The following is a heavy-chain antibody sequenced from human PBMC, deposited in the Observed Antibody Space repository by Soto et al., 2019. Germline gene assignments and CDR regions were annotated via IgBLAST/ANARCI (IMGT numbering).Heavy chain of an antibody. CDR3: ARGTRDSGYELFDY. J-gene: IGHJ4*02. CDR1: GGSLSSGPYY. CDR2: IHYSGGT. D-gene: IGHD5-12*01. Sequence: SETLSLTCAVSGGSLSSGPYYWTWIRQHPGKGLEWIGYIHYSGGTYYNPSLKSRLTLSVDTSKNQFSLKLSSVTAADTAMYYCARGTRDSGYELFDYWGQGTLVTVSS. V-gene: IGHV4-31*11.